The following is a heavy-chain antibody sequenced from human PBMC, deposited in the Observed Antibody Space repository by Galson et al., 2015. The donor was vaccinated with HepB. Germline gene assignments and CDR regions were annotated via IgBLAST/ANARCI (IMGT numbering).Heavy chain of an antibody. J-gene: IGHJ3*02. CDR1: GYTFTSYY. Sequence: QSGAEVKKPGESLRISCKASGYTFTSYYMHWVRQAPGQGLEWMGIINPSGGSTSYAQKFQGRVTMTRDTSISTAYMELSRLRSDDTAVYYCARELLLTLEMTTVTPDAFDIWGQGTMVTVSS. D-gene: IGHD4-11*01. CDR2: INPSGGST. CDR3: ARELLLTLEMTTVTPDAFDI. V-gene: IGHV1-46*01.